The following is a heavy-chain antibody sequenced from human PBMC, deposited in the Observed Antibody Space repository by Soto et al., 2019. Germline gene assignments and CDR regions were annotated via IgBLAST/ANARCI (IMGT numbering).Heavy chain of an antibody. CDR1: GYTLTELS. CDR2: FDPEDGET. Sequence: ASVKVSCKVSGYTLTELSMHWVRQAPGKGLEWMGGFDPEDGETIYAQKFQGRVTMTEDTSISTAYMELSRLRSDDTAVYYCAGDGVAIAVAGTGYYGMDVWGQGTTVTVSS. D-gene: IGHD6-19*01. J-gene: IGHJ6*02. V-gene: IGHV1-24*01. CDR3: AGDGVAIAVAGTGYYGMDV.